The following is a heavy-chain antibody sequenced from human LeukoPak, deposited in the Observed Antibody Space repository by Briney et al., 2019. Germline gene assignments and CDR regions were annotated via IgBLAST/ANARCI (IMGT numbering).Heavy chain of an antibody. CDR1: GYTFTGYY. J-gene: IGHJ4*02. Sequence: ASVKVSCKASGYTFTGYYMHWVRQAPGQGLDRMGWINPNSGVTNYPQKFQGRVTMTWDTSTGTGYMELTRLTSDDTAVYYCARGPAAGIGAYWGQGTLVTVSS. D-gene: IGHD6-13*01. CDR2: INPNSGVT. V-gene: IGHV1-2*02. CDR3: ARGPAAGIGAY.